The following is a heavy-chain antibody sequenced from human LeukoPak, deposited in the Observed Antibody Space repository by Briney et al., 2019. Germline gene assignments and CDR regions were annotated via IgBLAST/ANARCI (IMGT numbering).Heavy chain of an antibody. D-gene: IGHD2-21*01. CDR1: GFTFRGYG. CDR3: AGELHLALLN. V-gene: IGHV3-33*01. Sequence: GGSLRLSCAASGFTFRGYGMHWVRQAPGKGLEWVAVIWYDGTDKYYADSVKGRFTISRDNSKNTLYLQMDSVRADDTAVYFCAGELHLALLNWGQGTLVTVSS. CDR2: IWYDGTDK. J-gene: IGHJ4*02.